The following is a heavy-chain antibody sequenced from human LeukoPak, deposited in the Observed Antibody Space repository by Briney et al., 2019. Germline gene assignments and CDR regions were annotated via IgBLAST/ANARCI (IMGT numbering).Heavy chain of an antibody. CDR1: GYTFTSYG. D-gene: IGHD4-17*01. CDR3: ARVDRGDQTTVTPYDAFDI. Sequence: ASVKVSCKASGYTFTSYGISWVRQAPGQGLEWMGWINPNSGGTNYAQKFQGRVTMTRDTSISTAYMELSRLRSDDTAVYYCARVDRGDQTTVTPYDAFDIWGQGTMVTVSS. CDR2: INPNSGGT. V-gene: IGHV1-2*02. J-gene: IGHJ3*02.